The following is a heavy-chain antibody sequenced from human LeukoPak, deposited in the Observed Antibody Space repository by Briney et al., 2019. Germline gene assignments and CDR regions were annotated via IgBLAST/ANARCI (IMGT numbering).Heavy chain of an antibody. J-gene: IGHJ4*02. D-gene: IGHD3-3*01. V-gene: IGHV5-51*01. CDR2: IYPGDSDT. Sequence: GESLKISCXGSGYSFTSYWIGWERQMPGKGLEWMGIIYPGDSDTRYSPSFQGQVTISADKSISTAYLQWSSLKASDTAMYYCARRKRRYDFWSGYYAFDYWGQGTLVTVSS. CDR3: ARRKRRYDFWSGYYAFDY. CDR1: GYSFTSYW.